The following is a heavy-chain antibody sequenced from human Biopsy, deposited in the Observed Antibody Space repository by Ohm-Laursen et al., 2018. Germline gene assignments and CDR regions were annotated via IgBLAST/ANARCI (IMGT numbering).Heavy chain of an antibody. CDR3: AKDHCSGGTCYSDGPVFDF. D-gene: IGHD2-15*01. CDR1: GFTFSSYV. Sequence: SLRLSFAASGFTFSSYVMSWVCQAPGKGLEWVSTISGSGSTTYYADSVMGRFTISRDNSKNTLYLQMNSLRAEDTAVYYCAKDHCSGGTCYSDGPVFDFWGQGTLVTVSS. J-gene: IGHJ4*02. CDR2: ISGSGSTT. V-gene: IGHV3-23*01.